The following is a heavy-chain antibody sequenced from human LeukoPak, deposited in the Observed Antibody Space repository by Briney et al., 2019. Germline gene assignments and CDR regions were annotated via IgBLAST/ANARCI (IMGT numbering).Heavy chain of an antibody. V-gene: IGHV5-51*01. D-gene: IGHD3-9*01. CDR2: IYPGDSDA. J-gene: IGHJ4*02. CDR3: ARQTNCDILIGYFDY. Sequence: GESLKISCKGSGYSFSNNWIGWVRKMPGKGLEWMGIIYPGDSDARYSPSFQGQVTISVDKSVSTAYLQWSSLKASDTAMYYCARQTNCDILIGYFDYWGQGTLVTVSS. CDR1: GYSFSNNW.